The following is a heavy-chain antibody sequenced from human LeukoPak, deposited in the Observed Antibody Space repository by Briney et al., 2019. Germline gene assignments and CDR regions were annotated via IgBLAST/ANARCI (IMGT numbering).Heavy chain of an antibody. CDR2: ISGSGGST. Sequence: PGGSLRLSCAASGFTISSFYMSWVRQAPGKGLEWVSAISGSGGSTYYADSVKGRFTISRDNSKNTLYLQMNSLRAEDTAVYYCAKDLSSGSYYYFDYWGQGTLVTVSS. J-gene: IGHJ4*02. V-gene: IGHV3-23*01. CDR3: AKDLSSGSYYYFDY. CDR1: GFTISSFY. D-gene: IGHD1-26*01.